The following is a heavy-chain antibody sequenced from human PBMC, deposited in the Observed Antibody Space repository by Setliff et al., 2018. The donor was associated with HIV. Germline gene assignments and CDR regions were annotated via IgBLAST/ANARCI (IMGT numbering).Heavy chain of an antibody. Sequence: ASVKVSCKASGYTFTRYGINWVRQAPGKGLEWMGWISGYNDNTNFGEKFQGRVTMTTDTSTSTAHMELRSLRSEDTAVYYCARDRTAHSGYYHDGRGVFDIWCQGTMVTVSS. CDR3: ARDRTAHSGYYHDGRGVFDI. D-gene: IGHD3-22*01. V-gene: IGHV1-18*01. CDR2: ISGYNDNT. J-gene: IGHJ3*02. CDR1: GYTFTRYG.